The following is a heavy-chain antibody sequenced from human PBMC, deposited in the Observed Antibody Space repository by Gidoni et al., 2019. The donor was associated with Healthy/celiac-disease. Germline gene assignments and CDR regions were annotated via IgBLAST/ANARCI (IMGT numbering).Heavy chain of an antibody. CDR2: INAGNGNT. CDR3: ALRSIAMGPRPLYYFDY. CDR1: GYTFTSYA. D-gene: IGHD2-21*01. J-gene: IGHJ4*02. V-gene: IGHV1-3*01. Sequence: QVQLVQPGAEGKKPGASVKVSCKASGYTFTSYAMHWVRQAPGQRLEWMGWINAGNGNTKYSQKFQGRVTITRDTSASTAYMELSSLRSEDTAVYYCALRSIAMGPRPLYYFDYWGQGTLVTVSS.